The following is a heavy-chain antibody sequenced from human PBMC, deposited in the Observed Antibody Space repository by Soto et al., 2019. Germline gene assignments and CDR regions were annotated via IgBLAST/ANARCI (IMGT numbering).Heavy chain of an antibody. CDR2: ISYDGGHK. D-gene: IGHD4-4*01. Sequence: QVQLVESGGGVVHPERSLRLSCSASEFTFSSYAMHWVRQAPGKGLEWVAGISYDGGHKFYGESVRGRFTISRDSSKTTVFLQMNSLRPEDTAAYYCARVKTDYSNPRGPFFFYGMDVWAKGPRSPSP. CDR1: EFTFSSYA. V-gene: IGHV3-30-3*01. CDR3: ARVKTDYSNPRGPFFFYGMDV. J-gene: IGHJ6*02.